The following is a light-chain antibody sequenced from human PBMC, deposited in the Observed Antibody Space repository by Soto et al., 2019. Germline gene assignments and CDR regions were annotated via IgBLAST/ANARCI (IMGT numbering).Light chain of an antibody. CDR2: DAS. CDR3: QQCDNYPLT. Sequence: IYMTQAPSSVSPSAGDRVPITCQASQDGGTWLNWYQQRPGRSPKFLIYDASSLESGVPSRFSGTGSGTEVTLTISNLQPDDFATYYCQQCDNYPLTFGGGTKVDIK. CDR1: QDGGTW. J-gene: IGKJ4*01. V-gene: IGKV1-5*01.